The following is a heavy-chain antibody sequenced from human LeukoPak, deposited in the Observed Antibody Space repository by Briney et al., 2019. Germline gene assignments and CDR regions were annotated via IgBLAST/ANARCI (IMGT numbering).Heavy chain of an antibody. CDR1: GYTFTSYD. V-gene: IGHV1-8*01. Sequence: ASVKVSCKASGYTFTSYDINWVRQATGQGLEWMGWMNPNSGNTIYAQKFQGRVTMTRNTSISTAYMELSSLRSEDTAVYYCARSHDSSGYSFDYWGQGTLVTVSS. CDR3: ARSHDSSGYSFDY. J-gene: IGHJ4*02. CDR2: MNPNSGNT. D-gene: IGHD3-22*01.